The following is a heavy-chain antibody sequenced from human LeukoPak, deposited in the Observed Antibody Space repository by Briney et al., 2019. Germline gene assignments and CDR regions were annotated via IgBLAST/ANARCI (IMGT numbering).Heavy chain of an antibody. CDR3: ASPSLGYCSSTSCVGFDY. Sequence: SETLSLTYTVSGGSISSSSYYWGWIRQPPGKGLEWIGSIYYSGSTYYNPSLKGRVTISVDTSKNQFSLKLSSVTAADTAVYYCASPSLGYCSSTSCVGFDYWGQGTLVTVSS. V-gene: IGHV4-39*01. CDR1: GGSISSSSYY. J-gene: IGHJ4*02. CDR2: IYYSGST. D-gene: IGHD2-2*01.